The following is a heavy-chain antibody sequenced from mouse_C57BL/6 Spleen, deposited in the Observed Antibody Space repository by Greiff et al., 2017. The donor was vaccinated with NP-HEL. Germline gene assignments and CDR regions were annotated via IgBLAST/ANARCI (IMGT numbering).Heavy chain of an antibody. V-gene: IGHV1-61*01. D-gene: IGHD1-1*01. CDR3: ARESYYYGSSYDYAMDY. J-gene: IGHJ4*01. Sequence: VQLQQPGAELVRPGSSVKLSCKASGYTFTSYWMDWVKQRPGQGLEWIGNIYPSDSETHYNQKFKDKATLTVDKSSSTAYMQLSSLTSEDSAVYYCARESYYYGSSYDYAMDYWGQGTSVTVSS. CDR1: GYTFTSYW. CDR2: IYPSDSET.